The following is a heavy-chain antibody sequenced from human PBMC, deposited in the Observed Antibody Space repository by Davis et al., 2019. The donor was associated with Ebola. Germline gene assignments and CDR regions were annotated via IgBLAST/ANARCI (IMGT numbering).Heavy chain of an antibody. CDR2: INAGNGNT. V-gene: IGHV1-3*01. D-gene: IGHD6-6*01. CDR1: GYTFTSYA. J-gene: IGHJ5*02. Sequence: AASVMVSCKASGYTFTSYAMHWVRQAPGQRLEWMGWINAGNGNTKYSQKFQGRVTITRDTSASTAYMELSSLRSEDTAVYYCARDGEYSSSYKYNWFDPWGQGTLVTVSS. CDR3: ARDGEYSSSYKYNWFDP.